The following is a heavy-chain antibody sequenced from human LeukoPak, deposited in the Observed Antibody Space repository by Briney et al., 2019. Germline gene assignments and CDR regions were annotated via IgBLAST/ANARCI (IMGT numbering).Heavy chain of an antibody. Sequence: VASVKVSCKVSGGTFSSCAISWVRQAPGQGLEWMGWISAYNGNTNYAQKLQGRVTMTTDTSTSTAYMELRSLRSDDTAVYYCARWAPLAPVTTWGQGTLVTVSS. CDR1: GGTFSSCA. CDR2: ISAYNGNT. V-gene: IGHV1-18*01. CDR3: ARWAPLAPVTT. J-gene: IGHJ4*02. D-gene: IGHD4-11*01.